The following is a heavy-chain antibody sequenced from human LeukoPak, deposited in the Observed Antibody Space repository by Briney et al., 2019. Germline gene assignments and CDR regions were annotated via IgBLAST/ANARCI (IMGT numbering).Heavy chain of an antibody. J-gene: IGHJ6*03. CDR3: ARAKYYGSGRGGQYYMDV. D-gene: IGHD3-10*01. CDR2: INPRGGST. V-gene: IGHV1-46*01. CDR1: GYTFTTYY. Sequence: ASVKVSCKASGYTFTTYYMHWMRQAPGQGPEWMGIINPRGGSTDYSQKFQGRITMTSDTSTSTVYMELSSLRSEDTAVYYCARAKYYGSGRGGQYYMDVWGKGTTVTISS.